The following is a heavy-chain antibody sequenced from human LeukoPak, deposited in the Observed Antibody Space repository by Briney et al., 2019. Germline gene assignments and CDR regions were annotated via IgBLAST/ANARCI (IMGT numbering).Heavy chain of an antibody. CDR2: ISWDGGST. D-gene: IGHD7-27*01. CDR1: GFTFDDYT. J-gene: IGHJ4*02. CDR3: ARVWAWGSGNYFDN. Sequence: QPGGSLRLSCAASGFTFDDYTMHWVRQAPGKGLEWVSLISWDGGSTYYADSVKGRFTISRDNSKNSLYLQMNSLRTEDTALYYCARVWAWGSGNYFDNWGQGTLVTVSS. V-gene: IGHV3-43*01.